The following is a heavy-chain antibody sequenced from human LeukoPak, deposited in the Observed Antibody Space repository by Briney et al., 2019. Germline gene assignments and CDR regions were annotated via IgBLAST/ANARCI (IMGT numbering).Heavy chain of an antibody. D-gene: IGHD1-26*01. J-gene: IGHJ4*02. CDR1: GFTFSNAW. V-gene: IGHV3-15*01. CDR2: IKSKTDGGTT. Sequence: GGSLRLSCAASGFTFSNAWMSWVRQAPGKGLEWVGRIKSKTDGGTTDYAAPVKGRFTISRDDSKNTLYPQMNSLKTEDTAVYYCTTEPLVVGATAHFDYWGQGTLVTVSS. CDR3: TTEPLVVGATAHFDY.